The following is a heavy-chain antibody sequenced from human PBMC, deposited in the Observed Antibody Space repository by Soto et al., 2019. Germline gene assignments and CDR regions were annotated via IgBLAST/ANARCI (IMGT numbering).Heavy chain of an antibody. CDR2: ISYDGSNK. J-gene: IGHJ4*02. CDR1: GFTFSSYG. D-gene: IGHD1-26*01. Sequence: QVQLVESGGGVVQPGRSLRLSCAASGFTFSSYGMHWVRQAPGKGLEWVAVISYDGSNKYYADSVKGQFTISRDNSKNTLYLQMNSLRAEDTAVYYCAKDQVGATYFDYWGQGTLVTVSS. CDR3: AKDQVGATYFDY. V-gene: IGHV3-30*18.